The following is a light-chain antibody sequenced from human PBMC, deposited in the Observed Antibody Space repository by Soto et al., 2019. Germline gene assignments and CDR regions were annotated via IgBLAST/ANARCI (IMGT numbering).Light chain of an antibody. CDR1: SGHSSYI. CDR3: ETWDSNFWV. CDR2: LEGSGSY. J-gene: IGLJ3*02. V-gene: IGLV4-60*03. Sequence: QPVLTQSSSASASLGSSVKLTCTLSSGHSSYIIAWHQQQPGKAPRYLMKLEGSGSYNKGSGVPDRFSGSSSGADRYLTISNLQSEDEADYYCETWDSNFWVFGGRTKLTVL.